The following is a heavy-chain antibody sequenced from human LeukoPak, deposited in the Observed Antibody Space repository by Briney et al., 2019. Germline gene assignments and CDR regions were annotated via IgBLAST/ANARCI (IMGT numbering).Heavy chain of an antibody. J-gene: IGHJ1*01. CDR1: GGSFSGYY. Sequence: SETLSLTCAVYGGSFSGYYWSWIRQPPGKGLEWIGYIYYSGSTNYNPSLKSRVTISVDTSKNQFSLKLSSVTAADTAVYYCAGTPYSSSWEGYFQHWGQGTLVTVSS. D-gene: IGHD6-13*01. CDR3: AGTPYSSSWEGYFQH. V-gene: IGHV4-59*08. CDR2: IYYSGST.